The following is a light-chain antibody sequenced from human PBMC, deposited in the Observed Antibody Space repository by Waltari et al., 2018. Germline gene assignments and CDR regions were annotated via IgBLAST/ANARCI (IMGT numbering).Light chain of an antibody. CDR2: WAS. J-gene: IGKJ1*01. CDR3: QQYYSALSWT. Sequence: DIVMTQSPDSLAVSLGERATINCKSRQRLLYNSNNKDYLAWYQQKPGQPPKLIIYWASTRESGVPYRFSGSGSGTDFTLTISSLQAEDVAVYYCQQYYSALSWTFGQGTKVEIK. V-gene: IGKV4-1*01. CDR1: QRLLYNSNNKDY.